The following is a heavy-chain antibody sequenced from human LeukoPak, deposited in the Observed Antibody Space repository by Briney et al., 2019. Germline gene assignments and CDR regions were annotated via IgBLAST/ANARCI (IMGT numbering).Heavy chain of an antibody. CDR3: ASSYDSSGFGVDY. J-gene: IGHJ4*02. V-gene: IGHV1-2*02. CDR2: INPNSGGT. Sequence: ASVKVSCEASGYTFTGYYMHWVRQAPGQGLEWMGWINPNSGGTNYAQKFQGRVTMTRDTSISTAYMELSRLRSDDTAVYYCASSYDSSGFGVDYWGQGTLVTVSS. D-gene: IGHD3-22*01. CDR1: GYTFTGYY.